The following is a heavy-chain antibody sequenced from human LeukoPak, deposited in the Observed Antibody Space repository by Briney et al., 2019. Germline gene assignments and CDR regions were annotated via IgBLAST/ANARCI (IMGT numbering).Heavy chain of an antibody. D-gene: IGHD6-19*01. Sequence: PGGSLRLSCAASGFTVSSNYMSWVRQAPGKGLEWVSGIYSGGSTYDADPVKGRFTISRDNSKNTLYLQMNSLRAEDTAVYYCARDVLAVAYYGMDVWGQGTTVTVSS. CDR3: ARDVLAVAYYGMDV. CDR2: IYSGGST. CDR1: GFTVSSNY. J-gene: IGHJ6*02. V-gene: IGHV3-66*01.